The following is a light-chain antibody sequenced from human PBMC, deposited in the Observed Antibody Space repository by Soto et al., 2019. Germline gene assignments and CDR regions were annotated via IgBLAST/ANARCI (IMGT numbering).Light chain of an antibody. J-gene: IGLJ3*02. Sequence: QSALTQSASVSGSPGQSITISCTGTNNDVGSHNFVSWYRHYPGKAPKLLIYEATKRPSGLSNRFSASKSGNTASLTISGLQAEDEADYYCCSLTNGAAWVFGGGTKLTVL. CDR3: CSLTNGAAWV. CDR2: EAT. V-gene: IGLV2-23*01. CDR1: NNDVGSHNF.